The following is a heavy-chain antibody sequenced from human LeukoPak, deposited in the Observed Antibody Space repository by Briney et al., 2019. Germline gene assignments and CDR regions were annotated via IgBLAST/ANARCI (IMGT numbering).Heavy chain of an antibody. CDR3: AKMSRWFGELAVGNWFDP. V-gene: IGHV3-23*01. Sequence: GGTLRLSCAASGFTFSSYGMSWVRQAPGKGLEWVSAISGSGGSTYYADSVKGRFTISRDNSKNTLYLQMNSLRAEDTAVYYCAKMSRWFGELAVGNWFDPWGQGTLVTVSS. D-gene: IGHD3-10*01. J-gene: IGHJ5*02. CDR2: ISGSGGST. CDR1: GFTFSSYG.